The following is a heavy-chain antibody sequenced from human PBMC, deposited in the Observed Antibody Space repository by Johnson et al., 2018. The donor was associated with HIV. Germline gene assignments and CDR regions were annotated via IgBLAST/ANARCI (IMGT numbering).Heavy chain of an antibody. D-gene: IGHD3-16*01. CDR3: ARGPGRQEGTRWGDAFDI. CDR1: GFTFSDYY. J-gene: IGHJ3*02. V-gene: IGHV3-11*04. CDR2: ISSSGSTI. Sequence: VQLVESWGGLVKPGGSLRLSCAASGFTFSDYYMSWIRQAPGKGLEWVSYISSSGSTIYYADSVKGRFTVSRDKSKNTLYLQMNSLRAEDTAVYYCARGPGRQEGTRWGDAFDIWGQGTMVTVSS.